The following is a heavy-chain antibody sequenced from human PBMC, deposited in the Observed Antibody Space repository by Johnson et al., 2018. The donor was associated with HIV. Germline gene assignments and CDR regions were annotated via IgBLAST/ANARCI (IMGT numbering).Heavy chain of an antibody. Sequence: QMLLVESGGGLVQPGGSLRLSCAASGFIFSSYGIHWVRQAPGKGLQWVGIISSDGSGDSTYYTDSVKGRFTISRDNSKNTMYLQMNSLRADDTAVNYCAKGEQLWSVASAFHIWGQGTMLTVSS. CDR1: GFIFSSYG. J-gene: IGHJ3*02. CDR2: ISSDGSGDST. V-gene: IGHV3-30*05. D-gene: IGHD5-18*01. CDR3: AKGEQLWSVASAFHI.